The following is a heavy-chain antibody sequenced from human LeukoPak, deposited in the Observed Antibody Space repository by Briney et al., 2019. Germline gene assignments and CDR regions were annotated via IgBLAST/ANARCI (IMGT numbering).Heavy chain of an antibody. Sequence: GGSLRLSCAASGFTFSSYSMNWVRQAPGKGLEWVSSISSSSSYIYYADSVKGRFTISRDNTKNSLYLQMNSLRAEDTAVYYCAREVVEMATITPYFDYWGQGTLVTVSS. D-gene: IGHD5-24*01. J-gene: IGHJ4*02. V-gene: IGHV3-21*01. CDR3: AREVVEMATITPYFDY. CDR1: GFTFSSYS. CDR2: ISSSSSYI.